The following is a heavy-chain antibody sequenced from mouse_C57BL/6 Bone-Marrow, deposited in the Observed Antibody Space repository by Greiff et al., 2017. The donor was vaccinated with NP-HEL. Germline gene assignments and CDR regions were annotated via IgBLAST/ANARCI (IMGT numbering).Heavy chain of an antibody. Sequence: EVQLMESEGGLVQPGSSMKLSCTASGFTFSDYYMAWVRPVPEKGLEWVANINYDGSSTYYLDSLKSRFIISRDNAKNILYLQMSSLKSEDTATYYCARDEYFDVWGTGTTVTVSS. CDR2: INYDGSST. V-gene: IGHV5-16*01. CDR1: GFTFSDYY. J-gene: IGHJ1*03. CDR3: ARDEYFDV.